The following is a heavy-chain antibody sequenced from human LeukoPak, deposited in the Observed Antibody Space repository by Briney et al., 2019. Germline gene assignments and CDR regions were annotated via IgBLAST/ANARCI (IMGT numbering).Heavy chain of an antibody. D-gene: IGHD6-19*01. V-gene: IGHV1-46*01. Sequence: GASVKVSCKASGYTFTSYYMHWVRQAPGQGLEWMGIINPSGGSTSYAQKFQGRVTITRDTSTSTVYMELSSLRSEDTAVYYCARDFDNIAVAGTRDYWGQGTLVTVSS. CDR3: ARDFDNIAVAGTRDY. J-gene: IGHJ4*02. CDR1: GYTFTSYY. CDR2: INPSGGST.